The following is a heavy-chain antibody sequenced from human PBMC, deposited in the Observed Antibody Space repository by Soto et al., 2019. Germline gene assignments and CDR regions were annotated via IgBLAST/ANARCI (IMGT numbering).Heavy chain of an antibody. D-gene: IGHD4-17*01. CDR1: GYSFTTYW. CDR3: ARPHYGDKPAS. V-gene: IGHV5-51*01. J-gene: IGHJ4*02. CDR2: IYPGDSDT. Sequence: GESLKISCKVSGYSFTTYWIGWVRQMPGRGLEWMGIIYPGDSDTRYSPSFQGQVTISADKSLSAAYLQWGSLKASDTAMYYCARPHYGDKPASWGQGTLVNVSS.